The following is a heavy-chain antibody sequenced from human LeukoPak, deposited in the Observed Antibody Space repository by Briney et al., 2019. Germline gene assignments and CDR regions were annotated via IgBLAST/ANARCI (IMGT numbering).Heavy chain of an antibody. D-gene: IGHD2-2*01. CDR3: ARYCSSTSCYQYFQH. CDR1: GYTFTGYY. J-gene: IGHJ1*01. Sequence: ASVKVSCKASGYTFTGYYMHWVRQAPGQGLEWMGRINPNSGGTNYAQKFQGRVTMTRDTSISTAYMELSRLRSDDTAVYYCARYCSSTSCYQYFQHWGQGTLVTVSS. V-gene: IGHV1-2*06. CDR2: INPNSGGT.